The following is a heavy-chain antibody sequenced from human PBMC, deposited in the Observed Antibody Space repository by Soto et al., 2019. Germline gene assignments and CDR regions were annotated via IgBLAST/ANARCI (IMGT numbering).Heavy chain of an antibody. CDR3: ARVPDTAMVPYYYGMDV. CDR1: GFTFSSYA. CDR2: ISYDGSNK. Sequence: QVQLVESGGGVVQPGRSLRLSCAASGFTFSSYAMRWVRQAPGKGLEWVAVISYDGSNKYYADSVKGRFTISRDNSKNTLYLQMNSLRAEDTAVYYCARVPDTAMVPYYYGMDVWGQWTTVTVSS. J-gene: IGHJ6*02. D-gene: IGHD5-18*01. V-gene: IGHV3-30-3*01.